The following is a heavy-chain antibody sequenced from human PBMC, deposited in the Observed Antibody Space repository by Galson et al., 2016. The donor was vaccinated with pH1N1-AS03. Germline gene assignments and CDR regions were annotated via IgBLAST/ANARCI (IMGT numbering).Heavy chain of an antibody. Sequence: SVKVSCKASGYTFIGYYMHWVRQAPGQGLEWLGRINPNSGGANEVQKCQDTVTMTRDTSISTAYMELSGLTSDDTAVYYCATDVVTAMGRAFDIWGQGTMVTVSS. CDR3: ATDVVTAMGRAFDI. CDR2: INPNSGGA. D-gene: IGHD2-21*02. V-gene: IGHV1-2*06. CDR1: GYTFIGYY. J-gene: IGHJ3*02.